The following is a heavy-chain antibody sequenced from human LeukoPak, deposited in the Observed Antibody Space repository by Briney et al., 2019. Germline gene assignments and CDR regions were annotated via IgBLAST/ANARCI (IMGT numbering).Heavy chain of an antibody. D-gene: IGHD6-13*01. J-gene: IGHJ4*02. V-gene: IGHV3-64D*06. Sequence: GRSLRLSCAASGFTFSSYAMHWVRQTPGKGLEYVSAISSNGGSTYYADSVKGRFTISRDNSKNTLYLQMSSLRAEDTAVYYCVIGIAAAGPPDYWGQGTLVTVSS. CDR1: GFTFSSYA. CDR2: ISSNGGST. CDR3: VIGIAAAGPPDY.